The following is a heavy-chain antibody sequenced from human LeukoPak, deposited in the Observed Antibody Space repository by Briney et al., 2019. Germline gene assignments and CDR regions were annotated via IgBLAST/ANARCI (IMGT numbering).Heavy chain of an antibody. CDR3: ARLTQGWVCSSTSCYSDV. CDR1: GGSISSANYY. D-gene: IGHD2-2*02. J-gene: IGHJ6*02. V-gene: IGHV4-30-4*01. Sequence: KPSETLSLTCTVSGGSISSANYYWSWVRQPPGKGLQWIGYIYYSGSTYYNPSLKSRVTISVDTSKDQFSLKLSSVTAADTAVYYCARLTQGWVCSSTSCYSDVWGQGTAVTVSS. CDR2: IYYSGST.